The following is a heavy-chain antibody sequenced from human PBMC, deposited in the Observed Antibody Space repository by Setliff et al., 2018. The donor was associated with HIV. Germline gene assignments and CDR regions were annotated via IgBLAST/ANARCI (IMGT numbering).Heavy chain of an antibody. CDR2: IYASGVT. CDR1: GGSISSHY. D-gene: IGHD6-13*01. J-gene: IGHJ4*02. CDR3: STRPAGSYWYGFFVF. Sequence: SETLSLTCTVSGGSISSHYWSWIRQSPKTGLEWIGYIYASGVTSYNPSLKSRVTISIDTSKNQFSLKLNSMTAADPAVYYCSTRPAGSYWYGFFVFWGRGMLVTVFS. V-gene: IGHV4-4*09.